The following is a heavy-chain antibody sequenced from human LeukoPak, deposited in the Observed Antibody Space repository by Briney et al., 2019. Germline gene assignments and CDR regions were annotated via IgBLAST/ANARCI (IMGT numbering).Heavy chain of an antibody. CDR1: GFTFSSYG. CDR3: ARAGGGQLWSN. V-gene: IGHV3-23*01. D-gene: IGHD5-18*01. J-gene: IGHJ4*02. CDR2: ISGSGGST. Sequence: GGTLRLSCAASGFTFSSYGMSWVRQAPGKGLEWVSAISGSGGSTYYADSVKGRFTISRDNSKNTLYLQMNSLRAEDTAVYYCARAGGGQLWSNWGQGTLVTVSS.